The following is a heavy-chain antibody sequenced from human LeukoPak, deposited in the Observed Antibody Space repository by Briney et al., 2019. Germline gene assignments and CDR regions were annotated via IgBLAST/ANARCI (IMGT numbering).Heavy chain of an antibody. V-gene: IGHV1-69*13. J-gene: IGHJ6*02. Sequence: SVKVSCKASGGTFSSYAISWVRQAPGQGLEWMGGIIPIFGTANYAQKFQGRVTITADESTSTAYMELSGLRSEDTAVYYCAREGVRIAAAVPHYYYSMDVWGQGTTVTVSS. D-gene: IGHD6-13*01. CDR3: AREGVRIAAAVPHYYYSMDV. CDR1: GGTFSSYA. CDR2: IIPIFGTA.